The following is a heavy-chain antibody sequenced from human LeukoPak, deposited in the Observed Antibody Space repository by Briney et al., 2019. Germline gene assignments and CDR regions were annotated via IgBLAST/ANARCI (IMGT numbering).Heavy chain of an antibody. V-gene: IGHV3-7*03. CDR2: IKQDGSEK. CDR3: AREGEQQLGWFDP. Sequence: PGGSLRLSCVASGFTFSSYWMSWVRQAPGKGLEWVANIKQDGSEKYYVDSVKGRFTISRDNAKNSLYLQMNSLRAEDTAVYYCAREGEQQLGWFDPWGQGTLVTVSS. CDR1: GFTFSSYW. D-gene: IGHD6-13*01. J-gene: IGHJ5*02.